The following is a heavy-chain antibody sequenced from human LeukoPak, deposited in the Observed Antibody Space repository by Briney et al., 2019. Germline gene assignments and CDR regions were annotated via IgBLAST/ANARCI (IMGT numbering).Heavy chain of an antibody. V-gene: IGHV3-30-3*02. J-gene: IGHJ3*02. CDR3: AKSGYSSGWFRAFDI. CDR1: GFTFSNYA. Sequence: GGSLRLSCAASGFTFSNYALHWVRQAPGKGLEWVAVISYDGSNKCSADSVKGRFTISRDNSKNTLYLQMNSLRAEDTAVYYCAKSGYSSGWFRAFDIWGQGTLVTVSS. D-gene: IGHD6-19*01. CDR2: ISYDGSNK.